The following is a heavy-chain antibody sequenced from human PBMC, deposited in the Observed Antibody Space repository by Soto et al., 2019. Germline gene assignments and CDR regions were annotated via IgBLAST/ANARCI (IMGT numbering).Heavy chain of an antibody. Sequence: SETLSLTCTVSGGSISTYFWSWIRQPPGKGLEWIGYIDKSGGNNYNPSLKSRVTISVDTSRNQFSLKLSSVTAADTAVYFCARESPSSGWFPHWGQGTLVTVSS. V-gene: IGHV4-59*01. J-gene: IGHJ5*02. D-gene: IGHD6-19*01. CDR3: ARESPSSGWFPH. CDR2: IDKSGGN. CDR1: GGSISTYF.